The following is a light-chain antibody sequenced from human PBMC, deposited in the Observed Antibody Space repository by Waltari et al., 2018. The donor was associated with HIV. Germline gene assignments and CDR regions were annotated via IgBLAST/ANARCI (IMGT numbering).Light chain of an antibody. V-gene: IGLV1-51*01. CDR3: GTWDSSLSAFV. Sequence: QSVLTQPPSVSAAPGHRVTISCSGSSSNIGNNYVSWYQQLPRTAPKLLIYDNNKRPSGIPDRFSASKSGTSATLAITGLQTGDEADYYCGTWDSSLSAFVFGTGTTVTVL. CDR1: SSNIGNNY. CDR2: DNN. J-gene: IGLJ1*01.